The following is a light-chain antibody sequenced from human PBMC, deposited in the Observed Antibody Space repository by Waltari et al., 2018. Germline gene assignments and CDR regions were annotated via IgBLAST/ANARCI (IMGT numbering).Light chain of an antibody. CDR3: QQRGKWPPLT. CDR2: DAS. CDR1: QNVGSN. V-gene: IGKV3-11*01. Sequence: EIALTQSPGTVSLSPGDRAYFSCRASQNVGSNFAWYQQSPGQAPRLLIYDASKRATGIPDRFSGSGSGTDFTLTISSLEPEDFAVYYCQQRGKWPPLTFGGGSKVEMK. J-gene: IGKJ4*01.